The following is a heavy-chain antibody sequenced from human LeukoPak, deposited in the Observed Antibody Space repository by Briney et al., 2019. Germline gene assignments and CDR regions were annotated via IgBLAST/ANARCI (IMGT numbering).Heavy chain of an antibody. Sequence: SVKVSCKASGGAFSSYAISWVRQAPGQGLEWMGRIIPILGIANYAQKLQGRVTMTTDTSTNTAYLELRSPRSDDTAVYYCARDEAWLRFEGFRSAYGMDVWGQWTTVTVCS. J-gene: IGHJ6*02. CDR1: GGAFSSYA. V-gene: IGHV1-69*04. D-gene: IGHD5-12*01. CDR3: ARDEAWLRFEGFRSAYGMDV. CDR2: IIPILGIA.